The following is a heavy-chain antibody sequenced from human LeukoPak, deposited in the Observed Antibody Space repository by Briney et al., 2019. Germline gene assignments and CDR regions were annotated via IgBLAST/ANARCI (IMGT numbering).Heavy chain of an antibody. J-gene: IGHJ5*02. CDR1: GGSISSYY. CDR3: ARGIRYYYDSSGYYRTDRFDP. CDR2: IYYSGST. Sequence: SETLSLTCTVSGGSISSYYWSWIRQPPGKGLEWIGYIYYSGSTNYNPSLKSRVTISVDTSKNQFPLKLSSVTAADTAVYYCARGIRYYYDSSGYYRTDRFDPWGQGTLVTVSS. D-gene: IGHD3-22*01. V-gene: IGHV4-59*01.